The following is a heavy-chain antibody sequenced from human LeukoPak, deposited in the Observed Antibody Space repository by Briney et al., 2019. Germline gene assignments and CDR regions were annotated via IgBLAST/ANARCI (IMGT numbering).Heavy chain of an antibody. CDR1: GGSISSSSYY. V-gene: IGHV4-39*01. J-gene: IGHJ5*02. CDR2: IYYSGST. CDR3: AGHSKGWFDR. Sequence: SETLSLTCTVSGGSISSSSYYWGWIRQPPGKGLEWIGSIYYSGSTYYNPSLKSRVTISVDTSKNQFSLKLSSVTAADTAVYYCAGHSKGWFDRWGQGTLVIVSS.